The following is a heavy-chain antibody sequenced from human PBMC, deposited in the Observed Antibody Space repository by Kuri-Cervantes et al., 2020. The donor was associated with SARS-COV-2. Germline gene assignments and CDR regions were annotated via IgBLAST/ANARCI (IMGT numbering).Heavy chain of an antibody. CDR1: GGSVSSGSYF. V-gene: IGHV4-61*01. Sequence: GSLRLSCKVSGGSVSSGSYFWSCIRQPPGNGLEWIGYTYDSGSTNYNPSLKSRVTISVDTSKNQFSLKLSSVTVADTAVYYCARETMVRGVYYYGMDVWGQGTTVTVSS. J-gene: IGHJ6*02. CDR2: TYDSGST. D-gene: IGHD3-10*01. CDR3: ARETMVRGVYYYGMDV.